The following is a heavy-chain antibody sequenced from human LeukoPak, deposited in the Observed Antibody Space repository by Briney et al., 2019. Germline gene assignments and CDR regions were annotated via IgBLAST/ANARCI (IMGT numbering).Heavy chain of an antibody. V-gene: IGHV3-30*18. D-gene: IGHD3-10*01. CDR3: AKDLGVRGATPNWFDP. CDR1: GFTFSSYG. J-gene: IGHJ5*02. Sequence: GGSLRLSCAASGFTFSSYGMHWVRQAPGKGLEWVAVISHDGSNKYYADSVKGRFTISRDNSKNTLYLQMNSLRAEDTAVYYCAKDLGVRGATPNWFDPWGQGTLVTVSS. CDR2: ISHDGSNK.